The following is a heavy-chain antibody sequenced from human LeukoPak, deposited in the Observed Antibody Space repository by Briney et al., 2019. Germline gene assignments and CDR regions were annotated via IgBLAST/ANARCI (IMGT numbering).Heavy chain of an antibody. CDR1: GFTFSSYW. V-gene: IGHV3-7*01. J-gene: IGHJ6*03. Sequence: GGSLRLSCAASGFTFSSYWMSWVRQAPGKGLEWVANIKQDGSEKYYVDSVKGRFTISRDNAKNSLYLQMNSLRAEDTAVYYCARDGGSSSAYYYYYYMDVWGKGTTVTVSS. CDR3: ARDGGSSSAYYYYYYMDV. CDR2: IKQDGSEK. D-gene: IGHD6-6*01.